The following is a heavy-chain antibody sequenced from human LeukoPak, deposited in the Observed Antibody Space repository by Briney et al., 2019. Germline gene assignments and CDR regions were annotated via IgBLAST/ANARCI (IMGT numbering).Heavy chain of an antibody. CDR1: GGSFSGYY. CDR2: INHSGST. V-gene: IGHV4-34*01. D-gene: IGHD2-21*01. CDR3: ARVYSTEYFQH. J-gene: IGHJ1*01. Sequence: SETLSLTCAVYGGSFSGYYWSWIRQPPGKGLEWIGEINHSGSTNYNPSLKSRVTISVDKSKNQFSLKLGSVTAADTAVYYCARVYSTEYFQHWGQGTLVTVSS.